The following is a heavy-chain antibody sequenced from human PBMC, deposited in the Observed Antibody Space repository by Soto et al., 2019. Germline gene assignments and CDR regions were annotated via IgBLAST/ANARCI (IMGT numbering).Heavy chain of an antibody. CDR3: ARGQKLWLFPPYYYGMDV. CDR2: MNPNSGNT. V-gene: IGHV1-8*01. D-gene: IGHD6-19*01. CDR1: GYTFTSYD. J-gene: IGHJ6*02. Sequence: QVQLVQSGAEVKKPGASVKVSCKASGYTFTSYDINWVRQATGQGLEWMGWMNPNSGNTGYAQKFQGRVTMTRNTSIITAYMELSSVRSEDTAVYYCARGQKLWLFPPYYYGMDVWGQGTTVTVSS.